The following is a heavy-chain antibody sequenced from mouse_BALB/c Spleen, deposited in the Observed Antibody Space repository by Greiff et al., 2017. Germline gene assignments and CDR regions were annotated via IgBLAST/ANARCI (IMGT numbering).Heavy chain of an antibody. D-gene: IGHD1-1*01. J-gene: IGHJ3*01. CDR2: IWGDGST. Sequence: ESGPGLVAPSQSLSITCTVSGFSLTGCGVNWVRQPPGKGLEWLGMIWGDGSTDYNSALKSRLSISKDNTKSQVFLKMNSLQTDDTARYYCARDRRYGSSPLAYWGQGTLVTVSA. V-gene: IGHV2-6-7*01. CDR3: ARDRRYGSSPLAY. CDR1: GFSLTGCG.